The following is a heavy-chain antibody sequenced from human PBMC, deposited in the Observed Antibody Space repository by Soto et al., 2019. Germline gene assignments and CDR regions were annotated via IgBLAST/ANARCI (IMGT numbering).Heavy chain of an antibody. V-gene: IGHV1-69*06. CDR1: GGTFSSYA. Sequence: ASVKVSCKASGGTFSSYAISWVRQAPGQGLEWMGGIIPIFGTANYAQKFQGRVTITADKSTSTAYMELSSLRSEDTAVYYCALPIPPNIVATIKELDYWGQGTLVTVYS. CDR2: IIPIFGTA. J-gene: IGHJ4*02. D-gene: IGHD5-12*01. CDR3: ALPIPPNIVATIKELDY.